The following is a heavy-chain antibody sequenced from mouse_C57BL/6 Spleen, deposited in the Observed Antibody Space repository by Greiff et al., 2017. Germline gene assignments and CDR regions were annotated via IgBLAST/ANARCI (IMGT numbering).Heavy chain of an antibody. D-gene: IGHD1-1*01. CDR2: IYPRSGNT. V-gene: IGHV1-81*01. J-gene: IGHJ3*01. CDR1: GYTFTSYG. CDR3: AREGYGSSYKFAY. Sequence: QVHVKQSGAELARPGASVKLSCKASGYTFTSYGISWVKQRTGQGLEWIGEIYPRSGNTYYNEKFKGKATLTADKSSSTAYMELRSLTSEDSAVYFCAREGYGSSYKFAYWGQGTLVTVSA.